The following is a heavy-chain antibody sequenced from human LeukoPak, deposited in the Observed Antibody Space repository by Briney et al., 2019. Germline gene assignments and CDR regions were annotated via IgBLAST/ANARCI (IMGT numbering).Heavy chain of an antibody. J-gene: IGHJ4*02. Sequence: SETLSLTCTVSGGSISIYYWSWIRQPPGKGLEWIGYIYYSGSTNYNPSLKSRVTISVDTSKNQFSLKLSSVTAADTAVYYCARLDMGSLDYWGQGTLVTVSS. D-gene: IGHD3-10*01. V-gene: IGHV4-59*08. CDR1: GGSISIYY. CDR2: IYYSGST. CDR3: ARLDMGSLDY.